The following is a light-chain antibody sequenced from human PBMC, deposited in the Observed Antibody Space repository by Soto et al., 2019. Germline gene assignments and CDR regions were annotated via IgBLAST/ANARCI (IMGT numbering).Light chain of an antibody. CDR3: QSYDSSLSGYVV. V-gene: IGLV1-40*01. J-gene: IGLJ2*01. CDR1: SSNIGAGYD. Sequence: VVTQPPSVSGAPGQRVTISCTGNSSNIGAGYDVHWYQQLPGTAPKLLIYGNSNRPSGVPDRFSGSKSGTSASLAITGLQAEDEADYYCQSYDSSLSGYVVFGGGTKVTVL. CDR2: GNS.